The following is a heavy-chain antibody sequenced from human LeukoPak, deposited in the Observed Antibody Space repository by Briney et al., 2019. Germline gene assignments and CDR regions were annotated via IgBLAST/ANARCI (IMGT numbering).Heavy chain of an antibody. CDR3: AKEYYHYDSSGYFDY. Sequence: GGSLRLSCAASGFTFSSYEMNWVRQAPGKGLEWVSGISGSGDSTYYADSVKGRFTISRDNSKNTLFLQMNTLRVDDMALYYCAKEYYHYDSSGYFDYWGQGTLVTVSS. D-gene: IGHD3-22*01. CDR2: ISGSGDST. V-gene: IGHV3-23*01. CDR1: GFTFSSYE. J-gene: IGHJ4*02.